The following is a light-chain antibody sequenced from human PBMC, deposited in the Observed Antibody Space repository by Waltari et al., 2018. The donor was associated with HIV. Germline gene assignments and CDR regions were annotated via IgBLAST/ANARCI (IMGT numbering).Light chain of an antibody. CDR2: DVS. CDR1: SSDVGSYNL. J-gene: IGLJ1*01. V-gene: IGLV2-23*02. Sequence: QSALTQPASVSGSPGPSITISCTGTSSDVGSYNLVSWYQHHPGKAPTPMVYDVSKRPSGVFTRFSGSKSGNTASLTISGLQAEDEADYYCCSYADSPPYVFGTGTKVTVL. CDR3: CSYADSPPYV.